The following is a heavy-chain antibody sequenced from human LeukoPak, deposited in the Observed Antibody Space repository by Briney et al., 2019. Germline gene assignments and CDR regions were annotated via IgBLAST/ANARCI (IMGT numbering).Heavy chain of an antibody. Sequence: RGSLRLSCAASGFTFSSYEMNWVRQAPGKGLEWVSYISSSGSTIYYADSVKGRFTISRDNAKNSLYLQMNSLRAEDTAVYYCVRGGLYHYSGTSGDYWGQGTLVTVSS. CDR3: VRGGLYHYSGTSGDY. J-gene: IGHJ4*02. CDR2: ISSSGSTI. CDR1: GFTFSSYE. V-gene: IGHV3-48*03. D-gene: IGHD3-16*02.